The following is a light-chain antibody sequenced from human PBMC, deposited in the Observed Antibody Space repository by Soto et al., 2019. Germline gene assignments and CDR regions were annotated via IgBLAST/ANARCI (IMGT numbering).Light chain of an antibody. CDR2: QTS. Sequence: DIQMTQSPSTLSASVGDRVTITCRASQSIGNWLAWYQQKPGKAPNILIYQTSSLESGDPSRFSGSGSETEFTLTISSLQSDDFATYYCQQYSNYPWTFGQGTRVEIK. CDR3: QQYSNYPWT. V-gene: IGKV1-5*03. J-gene: IGKJ1*01. CDR1: QSIGNW.